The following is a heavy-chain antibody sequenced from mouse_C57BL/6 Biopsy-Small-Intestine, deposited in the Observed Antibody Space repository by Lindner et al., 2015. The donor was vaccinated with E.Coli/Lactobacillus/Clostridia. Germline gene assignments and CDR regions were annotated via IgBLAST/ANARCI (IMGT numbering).Heavy chain of an antibody. J-gene: IGHJ2*01. CDR2: INPSSGYT. D-gene: IGHD1-1*01. V-gene: IGHV1-7*01. CDR3: ARRGLITTVVGYFDY. Sequence: VQLQESGAELVKPGASVKLSCKASGYTFTRYWMHWVKQRPGQGLEWIGYINPSSGYTEYNQKFKDKATLTADKSSSTAYMQLSSLTYEDSAVYYCARRGLITTVVGYFDYWGQGTTLTVSS. CDR1: GYTFTRYW.